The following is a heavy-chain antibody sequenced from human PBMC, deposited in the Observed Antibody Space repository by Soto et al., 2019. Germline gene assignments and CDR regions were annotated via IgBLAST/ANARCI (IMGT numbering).Heavy chain of an antibody. CDR2: ISAYNGKT. D-gene: IGHD3-10*02. J-gene: IGHJ6*02. CDR1: GYTFTSYG. Sequence: QVQLVQSGAEVKKPGASVKVSCKASGYTFTSYGISWVRQAPGQGLEWMGWISAYNGKTNSAQKLQGRVTMTTDTSTSTACMERRSVRADDTAVYCCAKDRGTVLGVSHYYYYGMDVWGQGTTVTVSS. CDR3: AKDRGTVLGVSHYYYYGMDV. V-gene: IGHV1-18*01.